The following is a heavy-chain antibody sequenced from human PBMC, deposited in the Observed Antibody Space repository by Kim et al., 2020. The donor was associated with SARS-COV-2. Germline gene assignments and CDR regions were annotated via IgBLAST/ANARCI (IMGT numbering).Heavy chain of an antibody. CDR2: ISNDGSHI. CDR3: AKAVTIAGYYIYY. V-gene: IGHV3-30*18. D-gene: IGHD2-15*01. CDR1: GFTFSSYG. J-gene: IGHJ4*02. Sequence: GGSLRLSCAASGFTFSSYGMHWVRQAPGKGLEWVAIISNDGSHILHADSVKGRFTISRDDSHNTFFLQMNSLRAEDTAVYYCAKAVTIAGYYIYYWGQGTLVTVSS.